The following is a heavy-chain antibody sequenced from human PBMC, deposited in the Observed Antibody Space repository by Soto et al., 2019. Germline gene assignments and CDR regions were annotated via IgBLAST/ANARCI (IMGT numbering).Heavy chain of an antibody. CDR2: IFSSGST. CDR1: GGSISNYY. J-gene: IGHJ4*02. CDR3: ARQRRDFDY. V-gene: IGHV4-59*08. Sequence: PSETLSLTCTVSGGSISNYYWSWIRQPPGKGLQWIGYIFSSGSTNYNPSLKSRVTISVDTSKNQFSLNLSSVTAADTAVYYCARQRRDFDYWGQRSLVTVSS.